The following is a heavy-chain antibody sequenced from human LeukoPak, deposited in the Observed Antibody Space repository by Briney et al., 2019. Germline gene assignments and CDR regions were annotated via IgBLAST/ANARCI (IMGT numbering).Heavy chain of an antibody. CDR2: IYYSGST. J-gene: IGHJ4*02. V-gene: IGHV4-59*08. D-gene: IGHD4-17*01. CDR1: GGSISSYY. CDR3: ARLYGDYLPFDY. Sequence: PSETLTLTCTASGGSISSYYWSWIRQPPGKGLEWLGSIYYSGSTNYNPSLKSRVTISVDTSKNQFSLKLSSVTAADTAVYYCARLYGDYLPFDYWGQGTLVTVSS.